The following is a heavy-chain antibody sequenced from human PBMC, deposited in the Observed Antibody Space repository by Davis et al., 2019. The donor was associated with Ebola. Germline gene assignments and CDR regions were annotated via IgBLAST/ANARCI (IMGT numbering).Heavy chain of an antibody. CDR2: VNSPSNYI. D-gene: IGHD1-1*01. CDR1: GFTFTSYT. CDR3: AGRGYNWNDGRLDP. J-gene: IGHJ5*02. V-gene: IGHV3-21*01. Sequence: PGGSLRLSCAASGFTFTSYTMYWVRQAPGKGLEWVSSVNSPSNYIYYADSVKGRFTISRDNAKNSLYLQMNSLRAEDTAVYYCAGRGYNWNDGRLDPWGQGTLVTVSS.